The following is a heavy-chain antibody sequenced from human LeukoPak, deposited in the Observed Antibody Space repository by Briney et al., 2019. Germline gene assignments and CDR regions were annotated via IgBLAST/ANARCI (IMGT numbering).Heavy chain of an antibody. CDR1: GFNFKNYE. CDR2: ISSSGSTT. Sequence: GGSLRLSCTVSGFNFKNYEMKWVRQAPGKGLEWIAYISSSGSTTKYADSVKGRFTMSRDNAKNAVYMEMNSLRAEDTAVYYCARDLLYYDSAGGDYWGQGTLVTVSS. J-gene: IGHJ4*02. D-gene: IGHD3-22*01. V-gene: IGHV3-48*03. CDR3: ARDLLYYDSAGGDY.